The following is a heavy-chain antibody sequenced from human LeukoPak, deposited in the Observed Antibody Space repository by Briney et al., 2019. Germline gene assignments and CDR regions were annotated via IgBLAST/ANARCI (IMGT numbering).Heavy chain of an antibody. CDR1: GYFVNTGYY. D-gene: IGHD6-6*01. Sequence: PSETLSLTCTVSGYFVNTGYYWSWIRPPPGKGLEWIGEINHSGSTNYNPSLKSRVTISVDTSKNQFSLKLSSVTAADTAVYYCARARRGSTSSPFRSSIAARNYFDYWGQGTLVTVSS. CDR2: INHSGST. V-gene: IGHV4-34*01. J-gene: IGHJ4*02. CDR3: ARARRGSTSSPFRSSIAARNYFDY.